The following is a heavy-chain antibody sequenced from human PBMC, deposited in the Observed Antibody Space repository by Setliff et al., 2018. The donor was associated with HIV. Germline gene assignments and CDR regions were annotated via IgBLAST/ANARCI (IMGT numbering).Heavy chain of an antibody. D-gene: IGHD6-19*01. J-gene: IGHJ4*02. CDR1: GFTFSSYS. CDR2: IKPDGSAK. CDR3: ARLMYSSGPGSFDY. V-gene: IGHV3-7*04. Sequence: GGSLRLSCAASGFTFSSYSMNWVRQAPGKGLEWVANIKPDGSAKDYVDSMKGRFTISRDNAKNSLYLQMNSLRAEDTAVYYCARLMYSSGPGSFDYWGQGTLVTVYS.